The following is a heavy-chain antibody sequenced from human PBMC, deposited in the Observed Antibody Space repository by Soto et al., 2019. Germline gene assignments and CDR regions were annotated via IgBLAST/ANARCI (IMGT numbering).Heavy chain of an antibody. J-gene: IGHJ5*02. Sequence: SVKGRFTISRDNSKNTLYLQMNSLRVDDTAVYYCAKGVGSTRRPLSSWGQGTLSTFS. CDR3: AKGVGSTRRPLSS. V-gene: IGHV3-23*01. D-gene: IGHD2-2*01.